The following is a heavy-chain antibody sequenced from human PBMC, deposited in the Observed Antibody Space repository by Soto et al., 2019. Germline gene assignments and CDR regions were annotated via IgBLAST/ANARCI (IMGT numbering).Heavy chain of an antibody. CDR3: AREMHTTRGSPFDY. CDR2: INPSSGST. CDR1: GYPFTSYY. D-gene: IGHD3-16*01. J-gene: IGHJ4*02. Sequence: QVQLVQSGAEVKKPGASVKVSCKASGYPFTSYYVHWVRQAPGQGLEWMGFINPSSGSTSYAQKFQGRVTMTRDTSTSTVYMEVSSLRSEDTAVYYCAREMHTTRGSPFDYWGQRTLVTVYS. V-gene: IGHV1-46*01.